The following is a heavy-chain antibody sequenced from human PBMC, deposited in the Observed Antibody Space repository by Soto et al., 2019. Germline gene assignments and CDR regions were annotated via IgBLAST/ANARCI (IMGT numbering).Heavy chain of an antibody. CDR1: GFTLSPYI. J-gene: IGHJ6*02. CDR2: ISGSSNTI. CDR3: ARGFDLQYGMDV. D-gene: IGHD3-10*01. V-gene: IGHV3-48*02. Sequence: GGSLILSCAASGFTLSPYIMNWVRQAPRKGLEWISYISGSSNTINYADSVKGRFTISRDNTKNSLYLQMNSLRDEDTAVYYCARGFDLQYGMDVWGQGTTVTVSS.